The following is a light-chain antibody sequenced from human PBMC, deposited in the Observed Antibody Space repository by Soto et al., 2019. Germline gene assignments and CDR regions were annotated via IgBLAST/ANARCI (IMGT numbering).Light chain of an antibody. V-gene: IGKV3-11*01. CDR2: DAS. Sequence: EIVLTQSPATLSLSPGERATLSCRASQSVSSYLAWYQQKPGQAPRLLIYDASNRATGIPARFSGSGSGTDFTLTSSSLEPEDFAVYYWHQRSNWPVTFGGGTKVEIK. CDR1: QSVSSY. J-gene: IGKJ4*01. CDR3: HQRSNWPVT.